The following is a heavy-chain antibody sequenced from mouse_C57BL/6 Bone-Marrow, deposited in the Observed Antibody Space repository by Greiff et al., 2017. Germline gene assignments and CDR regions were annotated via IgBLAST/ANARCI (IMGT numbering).Heavy chain of an antibody. CDR2: IYPGSGST. V-gene: IGHV1-55*01. CDR3: AREGVPVVASFDY. CDR1: GYTFTSYW. Sequence: QVQLKQSGAELVKPGASVKMSCKASGYTFTSYWITWVKQRPGQGLEWIGDIYPGSGSTNYNEKFKSKATLTVDTSSSTAYMQLSSLTSEDSAVYYCAREGVPVVASFDYWGQGTTLTVSS. J-gene: IGHJ2*01. D-gene: IGHD1-1*01.